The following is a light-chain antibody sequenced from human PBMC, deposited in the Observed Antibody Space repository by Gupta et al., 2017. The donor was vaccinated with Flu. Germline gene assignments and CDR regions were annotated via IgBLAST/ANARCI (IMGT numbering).Light chain of an antibody. Sequence: DIAMTQSPDSLAVSLGERATFNCKSSQSLLSSSNSRNYLAWYQQKPGQPPRLLIYWASTRSSGVPDRFSGSGSGTDFTLTVSSLQAEDVAVYYCQQSYSSPVTFGGGTKVEIK. CDR2: WAS. CDR1: QSLLSSSNSRNY. V-gene: IGKV4-1*01. CDR3: QQSYSSPVT. J-gene: IGKJ4*01.